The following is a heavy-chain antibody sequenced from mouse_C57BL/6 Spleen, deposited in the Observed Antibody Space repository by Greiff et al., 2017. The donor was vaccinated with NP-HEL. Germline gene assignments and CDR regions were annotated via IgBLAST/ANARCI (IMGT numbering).Heavy chain of an antibody. D-gene: IGHD2-10*02. J-gene: IGHJ4*01. V-gene: IGHV1-7*01. CDR1: GYTFTSYW. CDR2: INPSSGYT. CDR3: AKPPSSTWGAMDY. Sequence: VQLQQSGAELAKPGASVKLSCKASGYTFTSYWMHWVKQRPGQGLEWIGYINPSSGYTKYNQKFKDKATLTADKSSSTAYMQLSSLTYEDSAVYYCAKPPSSTWGAMDYWGQGTSVTVSS.